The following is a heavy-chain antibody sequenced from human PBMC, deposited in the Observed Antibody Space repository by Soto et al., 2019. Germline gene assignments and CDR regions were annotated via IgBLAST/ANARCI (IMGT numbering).Heavy chain of an antibody. Sequence: QVQLVESGGGLVKPGGSLRLSCAASGFTVSDYYMIWIRQAPGQGLEWVSYISSSGSTIYYADSVKGLFTIARDNAKNSLYLQMNSRRAEDTAVYDCAREWGQPEGTFYYWGQGTLVTGSS. D-gene: IGHD7-27*01. CDR3: AREWGQPEGTFYY. CDR2: ISSSGSTI. V-gene: IGHV3-11*01. J-gene: IGHJ4*02. CDR1: GFTVSDYY.